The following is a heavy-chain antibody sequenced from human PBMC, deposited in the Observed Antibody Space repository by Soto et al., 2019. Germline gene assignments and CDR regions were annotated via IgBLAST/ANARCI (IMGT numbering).Heavy chain of an antibody. CDR2: IIPIFDTA. CDR1: GGTFSNYA. D-gene: IGHD3-22*01. CDR3: XRXFYDXXAYPXDXALNYYYYGLXX. V-gene: IGHV1-69*01. Sequence: QVQLVQSGAEVKKPGSSVKVSCEASGGTFSNYAISWVRRAPGQGLEWMGGIIPIFDTANYAQKFQGRVTXXXXXXXXXXXXXXXXXXXXXXXXXXXXRXFYDXXAYPXDXALNYYYYGLXXWGQXTT. J-gene: IGHJ6*02.